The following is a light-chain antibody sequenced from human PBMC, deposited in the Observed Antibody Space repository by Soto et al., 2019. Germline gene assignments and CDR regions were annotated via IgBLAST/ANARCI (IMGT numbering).Light chain of an antibody. J-gene: IGKJ1*01. V-gene: IGKV3-20*01. CDR3: QHYSSQT. Sequence: ESVMTQSPATLSLSPGERATRSCRASQSVSINLAWYQQRPGQAPRLLIYGASSRATGIPDRFSGSGSGTDFTLTISRLEPEDSAVYFCQHYSSQTFGQGTKVDIK. CDR1: QSVSIN. CDR2: GAS.